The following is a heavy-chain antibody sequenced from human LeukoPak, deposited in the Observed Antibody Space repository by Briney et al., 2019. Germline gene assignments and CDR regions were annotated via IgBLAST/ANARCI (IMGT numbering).Heavy chain of an antibody. V-gene: IGHV4-34*01. D-gene: IGHD1-26*01. CDR1: GESFSGDD. J-gene: IGHJ4*02. CDR3: AQGRWEVPDY. CDR2: INHIVIT. Sequence: SGTLSLTCAVSGESFSGDDWSGFGQPPGKGLEWSGEINHIVITDYNPSLTTRAAISVDASKHQFYLRLTPVIAAHTAIYYCAQGRWEVPDYWGQGTLVFVSS.